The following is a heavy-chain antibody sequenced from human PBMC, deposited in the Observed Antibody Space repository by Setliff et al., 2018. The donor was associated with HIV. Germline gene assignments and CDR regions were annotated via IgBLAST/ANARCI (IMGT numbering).Heavy chain of an antibody. J-gene: IGHJ1*01. CDR2: VSHSGST. V-gene: IGHV4-59*01. CDR3: ARMRGRAVLSYYFDH. CDR1: SDSISYYY. Sequence: SETLSLTCNVSSDSISYYYWSWVRQPPGKGLEWIGYVSHSGSTSYNPSLNSRVTMSIDTARDQFSLTVRSVTAADTAVYYCARMRGRAVLSYYFDHWGQGRLVTVSS. D-gene: IGHD6-19*01.